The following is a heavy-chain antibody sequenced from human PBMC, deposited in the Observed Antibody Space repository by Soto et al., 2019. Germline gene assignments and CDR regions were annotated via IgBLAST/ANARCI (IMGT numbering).Heavy chain of an antibody. D-gene: IGHD3-22*01. V-gene: IGHV1-2*04. Sequence: ASVKVSCKASGYTFTGYFIQWVRQAPGQGLEWMGWINPNSGGTKYAQNFQDWVTMTRDTSISTAYMVLNRLRSDDTAVYYCARLTMTYYTYYGMDVWGQGTTVTVSS. J-gene: IGHJ6*02. CDR3: ARLTMTYYTYYGMDV. CDR2: INPNSGGT. CDR1: GYTFTGYF.